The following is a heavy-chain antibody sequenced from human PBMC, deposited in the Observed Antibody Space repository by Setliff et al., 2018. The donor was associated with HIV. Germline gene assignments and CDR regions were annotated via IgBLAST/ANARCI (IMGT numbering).Heavy chain of an antibody. Sequence: LSLTCAVSGGSISSSDWWSWVRQPPGKGLEWIGEINHSGSTNYNPSLKSRATISVDKSKKQFSLKVTSVTAADTAVYYCARDPRPSNYRLLWYFDFWGQGTLVTVSS. V-gene: IGHV4-4*02. CDR1: GGSISSSDW. J-gene: IGHJ4*02. D-gene: IGHD2-2*01. CDR3: ARDPRPSNYRLLWYFDF. CDR2: INHSGST.